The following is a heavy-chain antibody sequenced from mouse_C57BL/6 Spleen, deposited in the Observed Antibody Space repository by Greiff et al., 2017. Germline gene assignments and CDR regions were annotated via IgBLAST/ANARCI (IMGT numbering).Heavy chain of an antibody. CDR1: GYAFSSYW. Sequence: QVQLKESGAELVKPGASVKISCKASGYAFSSYWMNWVKQRPGKGLEWIGQIYPGDGDTNYNGKFKGKATLTADKSSSTAYMQLSSLTSEDSAVYFCARERGNHYFDYWGQGTTLTVS. V-gene: IGHV1-80*01. CDR3: ARERGNHYFDY. CDR2: IYPGDGDT. D-gene: IGHD2-1*01. J-gene: IGHJ2*01.